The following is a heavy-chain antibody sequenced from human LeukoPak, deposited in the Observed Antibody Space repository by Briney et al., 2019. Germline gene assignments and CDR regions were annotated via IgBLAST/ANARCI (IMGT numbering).Heavy chain of an antibody. J-gene: IGHJ6*03. CDR1: GFTFSSYS. Sequence: GGSLRLSCAASGFTFSSYSMNWVRQAPGKGLKWVSYISIGSSTIYYADSVKGRFTISRDNAKNSLYLQMNILRAEDTAVYYCARGQRTVGSYYYMDVWGKGTTVTVSS. V-gene: IGHV3-48*01. CDR3: ARGQRTVGSYYYMDV. CDR2: ISIGSSTI. D-gene: IGHD1-26*01.